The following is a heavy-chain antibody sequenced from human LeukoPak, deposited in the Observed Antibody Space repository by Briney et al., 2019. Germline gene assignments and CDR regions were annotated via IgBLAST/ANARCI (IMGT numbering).Heavy chain of an antibody. D-gene: IGHD3-10*01. CDR1: GVTFGDYA. Sequence: GGSLRLSCKGSGVTFGDYAVTWFRQAPGKGLEWVGFVRTKTHGGAPETAASVKGRFNVSRDDSEGIAYLQMTSLRTEDTAMYYCARVNFRDYRGYTWFEPWGQGTLVTVSS. V-gene: IGHV3-49*03. J-gene: IGHJ5*02. CDR3: ARVNFRDYRGYTWFEP. CDR2: VRTKTHGGAP.